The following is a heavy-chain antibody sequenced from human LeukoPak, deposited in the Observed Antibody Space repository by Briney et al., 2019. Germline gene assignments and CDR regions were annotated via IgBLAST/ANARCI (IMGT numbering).Heavy chain of an antibody. CDR3: AKGSGSYFYYYMDV. V-gene: IGHV3-30*18. Sequence: GGSLRLSCVASGFTFSSFGMHWVRQSPGKGLEWVAVISYDGNTKYYSDSVKGRFTFSRDNPKNTLYLQMDSLRADDTAVYYCAKGSGSYFYYYMDVWGKGTTVTVSS. J-gene: IGHJ6*03. CDR1: GFTFSSFG. D-gene: IGHD3-10*01. CDR2: ISYDGNTK.